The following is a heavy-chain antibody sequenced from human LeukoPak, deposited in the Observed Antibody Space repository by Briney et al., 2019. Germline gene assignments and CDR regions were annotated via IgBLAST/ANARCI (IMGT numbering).Heavy chain of an antibody. J-gene: IGHJ4*02. CDR2: INHSGST. CDR3: ASRGYYDNSAYFRN. D-gene: IGHD3-22*01. V-gene: IGHV4-34*01. CDR1: GGSFSGYS. Sequence: PSETLSLTCAVYGGSFSGYSWSWIRQPPGKGLEWIGEINHSGSTHYNPSLRSRVTISLDRSKHQFSLNLTSVTAADTAVYFCASRGYYDNSAYFRNWGQGTLVTVSS.